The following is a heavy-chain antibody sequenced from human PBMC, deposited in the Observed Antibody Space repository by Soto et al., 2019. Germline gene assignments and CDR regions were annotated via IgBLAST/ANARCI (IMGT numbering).Heavy chain of an antibody. CDR1: GYTFTSYD. J-gene: IGHJ5*02. V-gene: IGHV1-8*01. CDR3: ARAPGYSSSWYVNWFDP. CDR2: MNPNSGNT. D-gene: IGHD6-13*01. Sequence: ASVKVSCKASGYTFTSYDINWVRQATGQGLEWMGWMNPNSGNTGYAQKFQGRVTMTRNTSISTAYMELSSLRSEDTAVYYCARAPGYSSSWYVNWFDPWGQGTLVTVSS.